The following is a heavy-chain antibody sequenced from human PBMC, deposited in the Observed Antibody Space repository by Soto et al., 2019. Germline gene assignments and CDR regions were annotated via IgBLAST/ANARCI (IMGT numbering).Heavy chain of an antibody. CDR1: GFTFSTDS. J-gene: IGHJ4*02. Sequence: EVQLVESGGGLVQPGGSLRLSCVASGFTFSTDSMNWVRQAPGKGLEWVAHISTSGATRYYADSVKGRFTIPRDNAKTSLYLQMGSVRSEDTAVYYCARVFGSGFVYWGQGTLVTVSS. V-gene: IGHV3-48*01. CDR3: ARVFGSGFVY. CDR2: ISTSGATR. D-gene: IGHD6-19*01.